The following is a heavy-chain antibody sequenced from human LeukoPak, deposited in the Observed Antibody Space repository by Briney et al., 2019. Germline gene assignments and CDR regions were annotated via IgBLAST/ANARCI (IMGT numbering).Heavy chain of an antibody. CDR1: GFTVSSNY. CDR2: IYSGGST. CDR3: AREVTTGGSFDY. V-gene: IGHV3-53*01. D-gene: IGHD4-17*01. Sequence: GGSLRLSCAASGFTVSSNYMSWVRQAPGKGLEGVSVIYSGGSTYYADSVKGRFTISRDNSKNTLYLQMNSLRAEDTAVYYCAREVTTGGSFDYWGQGTLVTVSS. J-gene: IGHJ4*02.